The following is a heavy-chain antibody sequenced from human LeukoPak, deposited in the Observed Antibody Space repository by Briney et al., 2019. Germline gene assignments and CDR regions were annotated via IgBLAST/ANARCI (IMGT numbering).Heavy chain of an antibody. Sequence: PSETLSLTCTVSGGSLSSYYWSWIRQPPGKGLEWIGYIYTSGSTTYNPSLKSRVTISVETSKNQFSLKLSSVTAADTAVYYCAGTYSGSYPAFDYWAREPWSPSPQ. CDR1: GGSLSSYY. CDR2: IYTSGST. D-gene: IGHD1-26*01. V-gene: IGHV4-4*09. CDR3: AGTYSGSYPAFDY. J-gene: IGHJ4*02.